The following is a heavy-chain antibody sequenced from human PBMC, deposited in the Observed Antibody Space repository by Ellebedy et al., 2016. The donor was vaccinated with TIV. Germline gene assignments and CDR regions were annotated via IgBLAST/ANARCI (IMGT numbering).Heavy chain of an antibody. J-gene: IGHJ4*02. D-gene: IGHD3-10*01. CDR1: GGSISGTYTSYY. CDR2: IYYSGRT. Sequence: SETLSLTXHVSGGSISGTYTSYYWGWIRQPPGKGLEWIGSIYYSGRTYYNPSLKSRVTISVDTSKNQFSLKLSSVTAADTAVYYCARQEGYYYGSGSSKLDYWGQGTLVTVSS. V-gene: IGHV4-39*01. CDR3: ARQEGYYYGSGSSKLDY.